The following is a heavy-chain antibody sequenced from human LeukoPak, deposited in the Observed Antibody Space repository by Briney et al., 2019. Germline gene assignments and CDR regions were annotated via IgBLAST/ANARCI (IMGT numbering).Heavy chain of an antibody. Sequence: GGSLRLSCAASGFTFSTYAMNWVRQAPGKGLEWVSAISASDDSTYYADSVKGRFTISRDNAKNSLYLQMNSLRAEDTAVYYCAELGITMIGGVWGKGTTVTISS. D-gene: IGHD3-10*02. CDR1: GFTFSTYA. V-gene: IGHV3-23*01. CDR2: ISASDDST. J-gene: IGHJ6*04. CDR3: AELGITMIGGV.